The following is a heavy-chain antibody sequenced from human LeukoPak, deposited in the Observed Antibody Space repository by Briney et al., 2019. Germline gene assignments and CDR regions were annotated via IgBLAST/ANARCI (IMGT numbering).Heavy chain of an antibody. CDR3: ASGGNIVVVPEGPMDV. CDR1: GFTFSSYG. D-gene: IGHD2-15*01. J-gene: IGHJ6*02. Sequence: PGRSLRLSCAASGFTFSSYGMHWVRQAPGKGLEWVAVISYDGSNKYYADSVKGRFTISRDNPKNTLYLQMNSLRAEDTAVYYCASGGNIVVVPEGPMDVWGQGTTVTVSS. CDR2: ISYDGSNK. V-gene: IGHV3-30*19.